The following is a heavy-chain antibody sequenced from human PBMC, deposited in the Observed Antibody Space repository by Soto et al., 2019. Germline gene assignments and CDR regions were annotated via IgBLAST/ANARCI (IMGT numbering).Heavy chain of an antibody. J-gene: IGHJ3*02. CDR3: AHRDELPAAIRQKYRGAFDI. V-gene: IGHV2-5*02. Sequence: QITLKESGPTLVKPTQTLTLTCTFSGFSLSTSGVGVGWIRQPPGKALEWLALIYWDDDNRYSASLKSRLTITKEASKNQVVLTITGMDPVDTPTYYCAHRDELPAAIRQKYRGAFDIWGRGRMVTVSS. D-gene: IGHD2-2*01. CDR2: IYWDDDN. CDR1: GFSLSTSGVG.